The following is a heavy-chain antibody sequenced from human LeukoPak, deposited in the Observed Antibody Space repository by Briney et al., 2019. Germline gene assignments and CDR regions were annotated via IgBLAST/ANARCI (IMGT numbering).Heavy chain of an antibody. D-gene: IGHD5-12*01. J-gene: IGHJ4*02. CDR2: IYYSGST. Sequence: SETLSLTCTVSGGSISSYYWSWIWQPPGKGLEWIGYIYYSGSTNYNPSLKSRVTISVDTSKNQFSLKLSSVTAADTAVYYCARRSHGYTLDYWGQGTLVTVSS. V-gene: IGHV4-59*08. CDR3: ARRSHGYTLDY. CDR1: GGSISSYY.